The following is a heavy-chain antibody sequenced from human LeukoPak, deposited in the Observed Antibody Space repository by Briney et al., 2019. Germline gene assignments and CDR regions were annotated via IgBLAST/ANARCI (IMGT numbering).Heavy chain of an antibody. CDR1: GCTFNDHA. CDR3: AKETCGRDFDC. V-gene: IGHV3-9*01. J-gene: IGHJ4*02. D-gene: IGHD1-26*01. Sequence: PGGSLRPSCLATGCTFNDHARHWVRHPPGKGLEGVCGISWHSSHRDYADSVKGRFTISRDHGKNSLYLQMNSLRAEDTPFEYCAKETCGRDFDCWVGGSQVAVCS. CDR2: ISWHSSHR.